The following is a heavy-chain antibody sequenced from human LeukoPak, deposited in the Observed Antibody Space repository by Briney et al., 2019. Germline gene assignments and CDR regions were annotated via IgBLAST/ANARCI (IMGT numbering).Heavy chain of an antibody. J-gene: IGHJ3*02. D-gene: IGHD4-17*01. CDR1: GGSISSSSYY. V-gene: IGHV4-39*07. Sequence: SETLSLTCTVSGGSISSSSYYWGWIRQPPGKGLEWIGRIYTSGSTNYNPSLKSRVTISVDTSKNQFSLKLSSVTAADTAVYYCARTTVTTAWGAFDIWGQGTMVTVSS. CDR3: ARTTVTTAWGAFDI. CDR2: IYTSGST.